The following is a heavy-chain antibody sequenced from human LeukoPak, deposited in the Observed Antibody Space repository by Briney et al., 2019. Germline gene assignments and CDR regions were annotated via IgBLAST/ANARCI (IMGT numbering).Heavy chain of an antibody. V-gene: IGHV3-23*01. CDR3: AKGNGYSYGRYYFDY. D-gene: IGHD5-18*01. Sequence: GGSLRLSCAASGSTFSSYAMGWVRQAPGKGLEWVSAITASGGNTYYADSVKGRFTISRDNSKNTLYLQVNSLRAEDTAVYYCAKGNGYSYGRYYFDYWGQGTLVTVSS. J-gene: IGHJ4*02. CDR2: ITASGGNT. CDR1: GSTFSSYA.